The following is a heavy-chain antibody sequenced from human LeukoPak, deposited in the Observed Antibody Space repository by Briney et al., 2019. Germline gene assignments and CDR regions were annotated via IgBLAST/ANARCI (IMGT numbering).Heavy chain of an antibody. J-gene: IGHJ4*02. Sequence: GASVKVSCKASRYTFSGNFMHWVRQAPGQGLEWMGWINPNNGDTNYAQKFQGRVTVTRDTSISTAYMELSSLRSDDTAVYYCARTRGSHISMAYLDYWGQGTLVTVSS. CDR1: RYTFSGNF. CDR2: INPNNGDT. D-gene: IGHD2/OR15-2a*01. V-gene: IGHV1-2*02. CDR3: ARTRGSHISMAYLDY.